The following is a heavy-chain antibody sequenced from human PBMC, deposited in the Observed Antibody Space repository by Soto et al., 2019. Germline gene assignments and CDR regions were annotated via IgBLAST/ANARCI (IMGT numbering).Heavy chain of an antibody. D-gene: IGHD6-19*01. CDR3: ASNPFLAVAGNDY. CDR1: GGSISSSSYY. Sequence: SETLSLTCTVSGGSISSSSYYWGWIRQPPGKGLEWIGSIYYSGSTYYNPSLKSRVTISVDTSKNQFSLKLSSVTAADTAVYYCASNPFLAVAGNDYWGQGTLVTVSS. J-gene: IGHJ4*02. V-gene: IGHV4-39*01. CDR2: IYYSGST.